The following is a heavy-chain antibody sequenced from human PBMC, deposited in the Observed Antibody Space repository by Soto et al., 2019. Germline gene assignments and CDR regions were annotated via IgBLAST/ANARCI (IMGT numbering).Heavy chain of an antibody. CDR1: GGTFSSYA. D-gene: IGHD1-7*01. V-gene: IGHV1-69*13. CDR3: ATFPGIPGTTRGFYYYYGMDV. J-gene: IGHJ6*02. CDR2: IIPIFGTA. Sequence: SVKVSCKASGGTFSSYAISWVRQAPGQGLEWMGGIIPIFGTANYAQKFQGRVTITADESTSTAYMELSSLRSEDTAVYYCATFPGIPGTTRGFYYYYGMDVWGQGTTVTVSS.